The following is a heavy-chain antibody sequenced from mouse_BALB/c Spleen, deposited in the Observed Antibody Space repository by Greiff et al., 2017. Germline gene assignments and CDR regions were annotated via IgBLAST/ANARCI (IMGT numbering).Heavy chain of an antibody. D-gene: IGHD2-12*01. CDR1: GYTFTSYT. V-gene: IGHV1-4*01. J-gene: IGHJ4*01. Sequence: VQLQQSGAELARPGASVKLSCKASGYTFTSYTMHWVKQRPGQGLEWIGYINPSSGYTNYNQKFKDKTTLTADKSSSPAYMQLSSLTSEDSAVYDCARSAPYSNDIYYAMDYWGQGTSVTVSS. CDR2: INPSSGYT. CDR3: ARSAPYSNDIYYAMDY.